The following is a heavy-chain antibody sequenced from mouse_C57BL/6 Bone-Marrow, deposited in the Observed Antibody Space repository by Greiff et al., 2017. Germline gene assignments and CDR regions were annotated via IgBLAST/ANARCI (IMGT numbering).Heavy chain of an antibody. CDR1: GYTFTSYG. J-gene: IGHJ4*01. D-gene: IGHD1-1*01. CDR3: ARSGITTVVARYYYAMDY. Sequence: QVQLQQSGAELARPGASVKLSCKASGYTFTSYGISWVKQRTGQGLEWIGEIYPRSGNTYYNEKFKGKATLTADKSSSTAYMELRSLTSEDSAVYFCARSGITTVVARYYYAMDYWGQGTSVTVSS. V-gene: IGHV1-81*01. CDR2: IYPRSGNT.